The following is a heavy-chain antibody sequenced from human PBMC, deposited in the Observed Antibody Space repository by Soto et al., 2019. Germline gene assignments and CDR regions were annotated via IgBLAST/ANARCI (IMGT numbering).Heavy chain of an antibody. D-gene: IGHD3-16*02. Sequence: QVQLVESGGGVVQPGRSLRLSCAASGFTFSSYGMHWVRQAPGKGLEWGAVISYDGSNKYYADSVKGRFTISRDNSKNTLYLQMNSLRAEDTAVYYCAKLSSSGFLDYWGQGTLVTVSS. CDR1: GFTFSSYG. CDR2: ISYDGSNK. J-gene: IGHJ4*02. V-gene: IGHV3-30*18. CDR3: AKLSSSGFLDY.